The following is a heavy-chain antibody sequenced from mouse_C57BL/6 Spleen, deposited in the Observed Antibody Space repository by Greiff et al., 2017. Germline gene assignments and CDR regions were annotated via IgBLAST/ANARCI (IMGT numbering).Heavy chain of an antibody. J-gene: IGHJ2*01. CDR3: TRGEGLRQGGYFDY. CDR2: ISSGGDYI. V-gene: IGHV5-9-1*02. CDR1: GFTFSSYA. Sequence: DVQLQESGEGLVKPGGSLKLSCAASGFTFSSYAMSWVRQTPEKRLEWVAYISSGGDYIYYADTVKGRFTISRDNARNTLYLQMSSLKSEDTAMYYCTRGEGLRQGGYFDYWGQGTTLTVSS. D-gene: IGHD2-4*01.